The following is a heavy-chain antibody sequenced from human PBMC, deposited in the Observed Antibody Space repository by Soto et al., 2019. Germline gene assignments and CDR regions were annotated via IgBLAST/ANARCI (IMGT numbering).Heavy chain of an antibody. V-gene: IGHV5-51*03. CDR2: IYPGDSDT. CDR3: ARAHPWCFHWLLETGLVEY. Sequence: GGVLENFRQGSRNSLSTHWNCLGGQVGGEGLGWMGIIYPGDSDTRYSPSFQGQVTISADKSISTAYLQWSSLKASDTAMYYCARAHPWCFHWLLETGLVEYWGQGTLVTFS. CDR1: RNSLSTHW. D-gene: IGHD3-9*01. J-gene: IGHJ4*02.